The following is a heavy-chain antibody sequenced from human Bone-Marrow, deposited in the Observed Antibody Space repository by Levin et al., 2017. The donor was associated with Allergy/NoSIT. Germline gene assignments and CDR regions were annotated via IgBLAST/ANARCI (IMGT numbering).Heavy chain of an antibody. D-gene: IGHD6-19*01. J-gene: IGHJ4*02. V-gene: IGHV5-51*01. CDR2: LNPGDSDT. Sequence: GESLKISCKGSGYNFTSYWIGWVRQMPGKGLEWMGILNPGDSDTRYSPSFQGQVTISADKSINTAYLQWSTLKASDTAMYYCARLLGGSGWYWYFDYWGQGTLVTGSS. CDR1: GYNFTSYW. CDR3: ARLLGGSGWYWYFDY.